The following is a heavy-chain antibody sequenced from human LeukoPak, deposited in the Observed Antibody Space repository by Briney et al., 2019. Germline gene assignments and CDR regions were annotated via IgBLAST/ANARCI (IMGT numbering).Heavy chain of an antibody. D-gene: IGHD3-10*01. CDR2: IYYSGST. Sequence: PSETLSHTCTVSGGSISSSSYYWGWIRQPPGKGLEWIGCIYYSGSTYYNPSLKSRVTISVDTSKNQFSLKLSSVTAADTAVYYCATLGFGELSPDYWGQGTLVTVSS. V-gene: IGHV4-39*07. CDR1: GGSISSSSYY. CDR3: ATLGFGELSPDY. J-gene: IGHJ4*02.